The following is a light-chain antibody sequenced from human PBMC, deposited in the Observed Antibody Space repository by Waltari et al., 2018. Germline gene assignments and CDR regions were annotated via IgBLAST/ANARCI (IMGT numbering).Light chain of an antibody. CDR2: ADV. V-gene: IGLV1-36*01. Sequence: QSVLTQTPSVSEAPRQRVTISWSGSRSNIGNNAVNWYQQVPGKAPKPLVFADVLLPSGVSDRFSGSKSGTSASLAISGLRSDDEGVYFCAAWDDSLKGVLFGGGTKLTVL. CDR1: RSNIGNNA. J-gene: IGLJ2*01. CDR3: AAWDDSLKGVL.